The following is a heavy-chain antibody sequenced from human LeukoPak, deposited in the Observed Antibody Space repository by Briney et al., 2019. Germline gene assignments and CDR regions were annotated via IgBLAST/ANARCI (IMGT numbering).Heavy chain of an antibody. Sequence: GASVKVSCKASGYTFTGYYMHWVRQAPGQGLEWMGWINPNSGATDYAQRFQGRVTMTEDTSTDTAYMELSSLRSEDTAVYYCATVDYWGQGTLVTVS. V-gene: IGHV1-2*02. CDR2: INPNSGAT. CDR3: ATVDY. CDR1: GYTFTGYY. J-gene: IGHJ4*02.